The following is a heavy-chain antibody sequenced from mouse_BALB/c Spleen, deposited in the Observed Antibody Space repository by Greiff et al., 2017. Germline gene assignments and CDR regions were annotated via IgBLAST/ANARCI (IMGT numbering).Heavy chain of an antibody. J-gene: IGHJ3*01. CDR1: GYSITSDYA. CDR2: ISYSGST. Sequence: VQLQQSGPGLVKPSQSLSLTCTVTGYSITSDYAWNWIRQFPGNKLEWMGYISYSGSTSYNPSLKSRISITRDTSKNQFFLQLNSVTTEDTATYYCARGGYYGSSTAWFAYWGQGTLVTVSA. D-gene: IGHD1-1*01. V-gene: IGHV3-2*02. CDR3: ARGGYYGSSTAWFAY.